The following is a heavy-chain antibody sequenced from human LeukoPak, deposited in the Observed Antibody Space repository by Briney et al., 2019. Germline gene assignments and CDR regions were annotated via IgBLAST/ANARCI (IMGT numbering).Heavy chain of an antibody. J-gene: IGHJ4*02. CDR3: ARAPTVLVGYCSSSSCQADY. Sequence: GGSLRLSCAASGFTFRSYSMNWVRQAPGKGLEWVSAIDPSSTYIYYADSVKGRFTISRDNAENSLYLQMNSLRVEDTAVYYCARAPTVLVGYCSSSSCQADYWGQGTLSPSPQ. V-gene: IGHV3-21*01. D-gene: IGHD2-2*01. CDR2: IDPSSTYI. CDR1: GFTFRSYS.